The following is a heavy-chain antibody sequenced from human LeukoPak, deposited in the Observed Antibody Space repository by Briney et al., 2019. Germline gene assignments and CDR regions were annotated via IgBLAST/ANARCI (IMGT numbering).Heavy chain of an antibody. CDR2: IYSGGST. CDR1: GFTLSSYS. Sequence: GGSLRLSCAASGFTLSSYSMNWVRQAPGKGLEWVSVIYSGGSTYYADSVKGRFTISRDNSKNTLYLQMNSLRAEDTAVYYCARDRRETYYDSSGYYYYYYMDVWGKGTTVTISS. CDR3: ARDRRETYYDSSGYYYYYYMDV. V-gene: IGHV3-66*01. J-gene: IGHJ6*03. D-gene: IGHD3-22*01.